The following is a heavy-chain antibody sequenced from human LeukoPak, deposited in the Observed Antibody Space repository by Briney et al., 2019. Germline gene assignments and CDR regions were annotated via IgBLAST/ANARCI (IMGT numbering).Heavy chain of an antibody. CDR2: ISSTSIYT. CDR1: GFTFSDYY. D-gene: IGHD2/OR15-2a*01. Sequence: GGSLRLSCAASGFTFSDYYMSWIRQAPGKGLEWVSDISSTSIYTNYADSVRGRFSISRDNSKSTLYLEMNTLRAEDTAVYYCARDFQRFSTLHWFDPWGQGTLVTVSS. CDR3: ARDFQRFSTLHWFDP. V-gene: IGHV3-11*06. J-gene: IGHJ5*02.